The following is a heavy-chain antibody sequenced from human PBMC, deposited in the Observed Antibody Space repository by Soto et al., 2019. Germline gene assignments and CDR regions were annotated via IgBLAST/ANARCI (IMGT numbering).Heavy chain of an antibody. D-gene: IGHD7-27*01. V-gene: IGHV1-3*01. Sequence: ALLVRSGPEVRKLGPSVRVSSRVSENTFSSFLMIWVRQAPGQRLEWMGWINAGYGNTKSSQKFQDRVTISRDTSASTAYMELTSLRSEDTAVYYCARDTGDGTFDFWGQGTLVTVSS. CDR1: ENTFSSFL. CDR2: INAGYGNT. J-gene: IGHJ4*02. CDR3: ARDTGDGTFDF.